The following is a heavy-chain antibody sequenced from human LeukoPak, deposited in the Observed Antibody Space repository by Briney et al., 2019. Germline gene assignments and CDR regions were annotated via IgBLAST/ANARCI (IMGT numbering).Heavy chain of an antibody. Sequence: QPGGSLRLSCAASRSTFSSYGMHWVRQTPGKGLEWVAFIRHDGSYQQYADSVKGRFTVSRDNSKDTVYLQMNSLRTEDTAVYYCAKNRDSSDYPRDFDYWGQGSLVTVSS. CDR1: RSTFSSYG. CDR3: AKNRDSSDYPRDFDY. V-gene: IGHV3-30*02. J-gene: IGHJ4*02. D-gene: IGHD3-22*01. CDR2: IRHDGSYQ.